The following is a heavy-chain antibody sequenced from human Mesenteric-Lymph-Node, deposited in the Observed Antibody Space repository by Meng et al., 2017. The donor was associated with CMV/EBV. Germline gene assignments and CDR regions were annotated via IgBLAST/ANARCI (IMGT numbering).Heavy chain of an antibody. CDR2: INPSGGST. D-gene: IGHD2-2*01. Sequence: ASVKVSCKASGYTFTSYYMHWVRQAPGQGLEWMGIINPSGGSTSYAQKFQGRVTMTRDTSTSTVYMELSSLRSEDTAVYYCARDLNPTQFCSSTSCYLGWPDYYYYGMDVWGQGTTVTVSS. J-gene: IGHJ6*02. V-gene: IGHV1-46*01. CDR3: ARDLNPTQFCSSTSCYLGWPDYYYYGMDV. CDR1: GYTFTSYY.